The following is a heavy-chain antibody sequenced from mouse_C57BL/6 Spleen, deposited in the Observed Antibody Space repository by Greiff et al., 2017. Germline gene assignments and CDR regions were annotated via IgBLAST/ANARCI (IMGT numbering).Heavy chain of an antibody. D-gene: IGHD1-1*01. J-gene: IGHJ3*01. V-gene: IGHV1-26*01. CDR3: ARSLYYGTPFAY. CDR1: GYTFTDYY. CDR2: INPNNGGT. Sequence: EVQLQQSGPELVKPGASVKISCKASGYTFTDYYMNWVKQSHGKSLEWIGDINPNNGGTSYNQKFKGKATLTVDKSSSTAYMELRSLTSEDSAVYYCARSLYYGTPFAYWGQGTLVTVSA.